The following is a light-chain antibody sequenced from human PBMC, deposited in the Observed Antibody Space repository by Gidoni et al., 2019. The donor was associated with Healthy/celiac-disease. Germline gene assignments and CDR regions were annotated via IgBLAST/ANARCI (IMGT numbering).Light chain of an antibody. CDR3: QQYGSSPRT. V-gene: IGKV3-20*01. J-gene: IGKJ1*01. CDR2: GAS. Sequence: EIVLTQPPGTLSLSPGERATLSCRASQSVSSSYLAWYQQKPGHAPRLLNYGASSSPPSTADRFSGSGSGTDFTLTISILEPEDFAVYYYQQYGSSPRTFXQXTKVEIK. CDR1: QSVSSSY.